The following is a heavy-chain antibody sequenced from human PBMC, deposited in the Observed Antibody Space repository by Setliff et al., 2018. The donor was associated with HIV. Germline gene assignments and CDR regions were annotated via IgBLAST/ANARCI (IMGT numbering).Heavy chain of an antibody. CDR2: INPGGGNT. CDR1: GYSFTTYY. Sequence: ASVKVSCKASGYSFTTYYIHWMRQAPGQGLEWLAVINPGGGNTNYAQKFQGRVTVTRDTSTSTVYMELNSLRPEDTAVYYCARVLRGVIKGRHYYMDVWGKGTTVTVSS. J-gene: IGHJ6*03. D-gene: IGHD3-10*01. CDR3: ARVLRGVIKGRHYYMDV. V-gene: IGHV1-46*01.